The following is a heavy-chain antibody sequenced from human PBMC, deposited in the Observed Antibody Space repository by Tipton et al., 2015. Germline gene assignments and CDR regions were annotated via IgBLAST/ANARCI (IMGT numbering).Heavy chain of an antibody. CDR3: AGGEVVPATGPFYYGMDV. Sequence: TLSLTCTVSGGSISSRYYSWIRQPPGKELEWIGYIYYSGNTKYNPSLKSRVTITIDTSRNQFSLTLSSVTAADTAVYYCAGGEVVPATGPFYYGMDVWGQGTTVTVSS. V-gene: IGHV4-59*11. CDR2: IYYSGNT. J-gene: IGHJ6*02. D-gene: IGHD2-2*01. CDR1: GGSISSRY.